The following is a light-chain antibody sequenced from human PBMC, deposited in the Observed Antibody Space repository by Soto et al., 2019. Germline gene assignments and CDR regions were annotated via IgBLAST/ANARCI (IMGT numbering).Light chain of an antibody. CDR2: GAS. Sequence: EIVLTQSPGTLSLSPGERATHSCRASQSVSSNYLAWYQQRPGQAPRLLIYGASSRATGIPDRFSGSGSGTDFTLTISRLEPEDFAVYYCQEYGTSPLTFGGGTKIQIK. CDR3: QEYGTSPLT. CDR1: QSVSSNY. V-gene: IGKV3-20*01. J-gene: IGKJ4*01.